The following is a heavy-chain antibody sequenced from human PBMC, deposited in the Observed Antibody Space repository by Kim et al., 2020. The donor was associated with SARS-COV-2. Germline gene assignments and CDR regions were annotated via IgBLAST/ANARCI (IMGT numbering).Heavy chain of an antibody. CDR2: IYTSGST. Sequence: SETLSLTCTVSGGSISSGSYYWSWIRQPAGKGLEWIGRIYTSGSTNYNPSHKSRVTITVDTSKNQFALKLSSVTAADTAVYYCAGQIREAARLTNFDYLGPGNLVTVSS. D-gene: IGHD2-8*01. CDR1: GGSISSGSYY. V-gene: IGHV4-61*02. CDR3: AGQIREAARLTNFDY. J-gene: IGHJ4*02.